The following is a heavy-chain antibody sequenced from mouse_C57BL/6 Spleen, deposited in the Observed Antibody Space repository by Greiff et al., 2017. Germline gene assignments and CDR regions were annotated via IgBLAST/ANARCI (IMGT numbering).Heavy chain of an antibody. V-gene: IGHV5-6*02. CDR3: ARHYYGFGY. CDR2: ISSGGSYT. CDR1: GFTFSSYG. J-gene: IGHJ2*01. D-gene: IGHD1-1*01. Sequence: EVMLVESGGDLVKPGGSLKLSCAASGFTFSSYGMAWVRQTPDKRLGWVATISSGGSYTYYTDSVKGRFTISRDNAKNTMYLQTSSLKSEDTAMYYCARHYYGFGYGGQGTTLTVSS.